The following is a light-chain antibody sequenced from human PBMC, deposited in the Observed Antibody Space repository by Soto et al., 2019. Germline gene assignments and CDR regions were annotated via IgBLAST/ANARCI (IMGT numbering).Light chain of an antibody. Sequence: ERVMTQSPAILSLAPGESATLSCSASQSVNSNYLAWYQQHPGQPPRLIIYGAYTRATGIPARFSGSASGTEFTLTISSLTSEDFAVYSCQQRTLWTPVTLGQGTRLEIK. V-gene: IGKV3-15*01. CDR3: QQRTLWTPVT. CDR1: QSVNSN. J-gene: IGKJ5*01. CDR2: GAY.